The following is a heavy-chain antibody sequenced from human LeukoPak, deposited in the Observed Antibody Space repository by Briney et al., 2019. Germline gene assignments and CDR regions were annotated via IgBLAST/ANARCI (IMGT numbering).Heavy chain of an antibody. D-gene: IGHD4/OR15-4a*01. CDR2: IYPGDSDT. Sequence: NHGESLKISCKGSGYSFTSYWIGWVRQMPGKGLEWIGIIYPGDSDTRYSPSFQGQVTISADRSISTAYLQWSSLKASDTAMYYCARGFYGGYYYYYYMDVWGKGTTVTVSS. CDR1: GYSFTSYW. J-gene: IGHJ6*03. V-gene: IGHV5-51*01. CDR3: ARGFYGGYYYYYYMDV.